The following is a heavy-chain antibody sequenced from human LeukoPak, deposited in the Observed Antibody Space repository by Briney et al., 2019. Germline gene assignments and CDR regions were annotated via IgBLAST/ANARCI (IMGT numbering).Heavy chain of an antibody. V-gene: IGHV1-8*01. CDR1: GFTFTSYD. J-gene: IGHJ5*02. CDR2: MNPNNGNT. Sequence: ASAKVSCKASGFTFTSYDINWVRQASGQGLEWMGWMNPNNGNTGYAQKFQGRVIMTRDTSISTAYMELRDLRSEDTAVYYCVRDGEGVAISVNYWFDPWGQGTLVTVSS. CDR3: VRDGEGVAISVNYWFDP. D-gene: IGHD3-10*01.